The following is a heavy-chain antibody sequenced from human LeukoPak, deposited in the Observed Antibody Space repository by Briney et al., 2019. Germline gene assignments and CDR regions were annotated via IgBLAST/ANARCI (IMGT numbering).Heavy chain of an antibody. D-gene: IGHD4-17*01. CDR1: GFTFSSYA. CDR3: AEYGDAFDI. V-gene: IGHV3-23*01. J-gene: IGHJ3*02. CDR2: ISSGGIST. Sequence: SGGSLRLSCAASGFTFSSYAMSWVRQAPGKGLEWVSSISSGGISTNYADSVKGRFTISRDNSKNTLYLQMNSLRAEDTAVHYCAEYGDAFDIWGQGTMVTVSS.